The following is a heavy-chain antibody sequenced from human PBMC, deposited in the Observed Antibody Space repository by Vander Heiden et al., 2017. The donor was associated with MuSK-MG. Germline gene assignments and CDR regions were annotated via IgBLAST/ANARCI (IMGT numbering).Heavy chain of an antibody. Sequence: QLQLQESGPGLVKPSETLSLTCTVSGGSISSSSYYWGWIRQPPGTGLEWIGSIYHSGSNDDNPSLKSRVTISVDTSKNQFSLKLSSVTAADTAVYDGARVPFRGAGYWGQGTLVTVYS. J-gene: IGHJ4*02. CDR2: IYHSGSN. CDR1: GGSISSSSYY. CDR3: ARVPFRGAGY. V-gene: IGHV4-39*01. D-gene: IGHD2-2*01.